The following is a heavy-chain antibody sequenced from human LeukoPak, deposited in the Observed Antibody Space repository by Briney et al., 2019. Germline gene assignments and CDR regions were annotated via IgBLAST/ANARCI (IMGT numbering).Heavy chain of an antibody. CDR2: INGDGSST. Sequence: GGSLRLSCAASGFTFSTYWMYWVRQAPGKGLVWVSRINGDGSSTSYADSVKGRFTISRDNDKNTLYLQMHSLRADDSAAYYCLRAGAGLDYWGQGTLVTVSS. D-gene: IGHD6-13*01. J-gene: IGHJ4*02. CDR3: LRAGAGLDY. V-gene: IGHV3-74*01. CDR1: GFTFSTYW.